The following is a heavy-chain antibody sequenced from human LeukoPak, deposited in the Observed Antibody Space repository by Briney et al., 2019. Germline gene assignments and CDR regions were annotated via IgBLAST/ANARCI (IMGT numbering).Heavy chain of an antibody. CDR1: GGSISSGGYY. CDR3: ARNFRDYRGYYYDSSGCSYFDY. D-gene: IGHD3-22*01. J-gene: IGHJ4*02. V-gene: IGHV4-31*03. Sequence: SQTLSLTRTVSGGSISSGGYYWSWIRQHPGKGLEWIGYIYYSGSTYYNPSLKSRMTISVDTSKNQFSLRLSSVTAADPAVYYCARNFRDYRGYYYDSSGCSYFDYWGQGTLVTVSS. CDR2: IYYSGST.